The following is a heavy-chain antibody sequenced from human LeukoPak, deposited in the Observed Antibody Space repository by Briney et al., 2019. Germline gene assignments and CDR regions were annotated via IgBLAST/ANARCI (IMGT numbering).Heavy chain of an antibody. CDR3: ARESGYGSSGWDPNYYYYGMDV. V-gene: IGHV5-51*04. CDR2: IYPVDSDT. J-gene: IGHJ6*02. Sequence: GESLKTSLKGSGYPFTTYWIGWVRQMPGKGLEGRGIIYPVDSDTRFRPPFQGQFTISDAKPISTAYLQWSSREASATAINYYARESGYGSSGWDPNYYYYGMDVWGQGTTVTVSS. D-gene: IGHD6-19*01. CDR1: GYPFTTYW.